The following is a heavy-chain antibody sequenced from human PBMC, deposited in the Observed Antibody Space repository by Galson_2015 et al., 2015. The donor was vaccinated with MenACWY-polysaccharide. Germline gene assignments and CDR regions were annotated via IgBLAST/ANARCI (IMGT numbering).Heavy chain of an antibody. CDR2: IKGDGSDK. J-gene: IGHJ4*02. CDR3: ARDALMAPVDF. Sequence: SLRLSCAASGFTFTDHYMTWIRQAPGRGLEWVANIKGDGSDKNYAGSLKGRFTISRDNAKNSIHLQMDSLRVEDTAVYYCARDALMAPVDFWGQGALVTVSS. V-gene: IGHV3-7*01. CDR1: GFTFTDHY. D-gene: IGHD3-10*01.